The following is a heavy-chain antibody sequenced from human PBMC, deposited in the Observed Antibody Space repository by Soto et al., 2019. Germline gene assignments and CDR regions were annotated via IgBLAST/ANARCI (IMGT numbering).Heavy chain of an antibody. CDR3: AKIVVPALGPFFDY. V-gene: IGHV3-23*01. J-gene: IGHJ4*02. CDR2: ISGSGGST. CDR1: GFTFSSYA. D-gene: IGHD2-2*01. Sequence: PGGSLRLSCAASGFTFSSYAMSWVRQAPGKGLGWVSAISGSGGSTYYADSVKGRFTISRDNSKNTLYLQMNSLRAEDTAVYYCAKIVVPALGPFFDYWGQGTLVTVSS.